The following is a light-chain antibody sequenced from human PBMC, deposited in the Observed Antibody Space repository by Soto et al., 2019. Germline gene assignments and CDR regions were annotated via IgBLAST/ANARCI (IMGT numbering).Light chain of an antibody. CDR2: GST. Sequence: EVVLTQSPGTLSLTPGERATLSCRGSQNIKSNYLAWYRQKPGQAPRLVIYGSTDRAAGVPDRFSGSGSGTDFTLTITSLEPEDFAVYYCQQDGTSLRGTFGPGAKVDIK. J-gene: IGKJ1*01. CDR3: QQDGTSLRGT. CDR1: QNIKSNY. V-gene: IGKV3-20*01.